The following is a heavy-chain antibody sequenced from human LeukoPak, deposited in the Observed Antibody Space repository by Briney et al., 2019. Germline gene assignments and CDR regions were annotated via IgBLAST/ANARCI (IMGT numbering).Heavy chain of an antibody. CDR1: GFTFSSYE. CDR3: ARESDGPLDY. Sequence: GGSLRLSCAASGFTFSSYEMNWVRKAPGKGLEWVSYISSSGSTIYYADSVKGRFTISRDNAKNSLYLQMNSLRAEDTAVYYCARESDGPLDYWGQGTLVTVSS. CDR2: ISSSGSTI. J-gene: IGHJ4*02. D-gene: IGHD2-21*02. V-gene: IGHV3-48*03.